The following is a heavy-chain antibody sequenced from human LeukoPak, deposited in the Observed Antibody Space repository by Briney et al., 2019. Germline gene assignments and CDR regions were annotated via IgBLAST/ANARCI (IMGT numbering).Heavy chain of an antibody. CDR3: AREGGSGSFLYYYYGMDV. CDR2: ISSSSSYI. J-gene: IGHJ6*02. CDR1: GFTFSSYS. D-gene: IGHD3-10*01. V-gene: IGHV3-21*01. Sequence: PGGSLRLSCAASGFTFSSYSMNWVRQAPGKGLEWVSSISSSSSYIYYADSVKGRFTISRDNAKNSLYLQMNSLRAEDTAVYYCAREGGSGSFLYYYYGMDVWGQGTTVTVSS.